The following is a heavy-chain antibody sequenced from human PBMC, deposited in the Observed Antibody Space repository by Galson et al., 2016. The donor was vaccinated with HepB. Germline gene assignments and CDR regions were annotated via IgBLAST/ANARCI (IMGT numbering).Heavy chain of an antibody. J-gene: IGHJ5*02. D-gene: IGHD3-16*01. V-gene: IGHV1-18*01. Sequence: SVKVSCKASGFVFTSYGISWVRQAPGQGLEWMGWINVYNGHTHYAQKFQGRVTMTTDISTSTAYMELRSLRSDDTAVYYCARAWGNWFDPWGQGSLVTVSS. CDR2: INVYNGHT. CDR3: ARAWGNWFDP. CDR1: GFVFTSYG.